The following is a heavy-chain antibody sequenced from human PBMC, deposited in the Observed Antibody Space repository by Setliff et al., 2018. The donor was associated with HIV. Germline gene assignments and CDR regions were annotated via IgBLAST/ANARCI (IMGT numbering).Heavy chain of an antibody. J-gene: IGHJ4*02. CDR1: GFTFKNAW. CDR2: IKNRPAGGTT. Sequence: GGSLRLSCAASGFTFKNAWVNWVRQAPGRGLEWVGRIKNRPAGGTTEYAAPVKGRFTITRDDSKNMAYLQMNSLKIEDTALYFCSINSPLSSWGQGTLVTVSS. V-gene: IGHV3-15*01. CDR3: SINSPLSS. D-gene: IGHD6-6*01.